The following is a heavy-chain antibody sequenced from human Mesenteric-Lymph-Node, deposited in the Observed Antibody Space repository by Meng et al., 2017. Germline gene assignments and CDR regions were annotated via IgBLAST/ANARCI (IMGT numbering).Heavy chain of an antibody. CDR2: IHHSGSA. Sequence: QGTLQAVGPGLVKPSPPPSLTCTVSGGSISSGDYYWSWIRQPPGKGLEWIGYIHHSGSAYYNPSLKSRVSISVDTSKNQFSLNLNSMTAADTAVYYCASFDHIPRRNYFDYWGQGTLVTVSS. D-gene: IGHD2-21*01. V-gene: IGHV4-30-4*01. CDR1: GGSISSGDYY. CDR3: ASFDHIPRRNYFDY. J-gene: IGHJ4*02.